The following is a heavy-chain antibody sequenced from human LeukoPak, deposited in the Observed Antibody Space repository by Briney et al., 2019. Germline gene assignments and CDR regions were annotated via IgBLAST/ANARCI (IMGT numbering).Heavy chain of an antibody. V-gene: IGHV3-48*02. CDR2: ISSSSSTI. D-gene: IGHD6-19*01. J-gene: IGHJ4*02. Sequence: PGGSLRLSCAASGFTFSSYNMNWVRQAPGRGLEWVSFISSSSSTIYYADSVKGRFTISRDNAKNSLYLQMNSLRDEDTAVYYCARDHAISVAGSGLDYWGQGTLVTVSS. CDR1: GFTFSSYN. CDR3: ARDHAISVAGSGLDY.